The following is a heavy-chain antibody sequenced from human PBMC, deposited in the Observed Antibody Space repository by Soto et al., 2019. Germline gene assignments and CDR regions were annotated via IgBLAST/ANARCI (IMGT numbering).Heavy chain of an antibody. Sequence: EVQLVESGGGLVKPGGSLRLSCAASGFTFSNAWMSWVRQAPGKGLEWVGRIKSKTDGGTTDYAAPVKGRFTISRDDSKITLYLKMNNMKTEDTAVYYCTGGRSPASTTVTTDPFDYWGQVSLVTVSS. CDR3: TGGRSPASTTVTTDPFDY. CDR2: IKSKTDGGTT. CDR1: GFTFSNAW. D-gene: IGHD4-17*01. V-gene: IGHV3-15*01. J-gene: IGHJ4*02.